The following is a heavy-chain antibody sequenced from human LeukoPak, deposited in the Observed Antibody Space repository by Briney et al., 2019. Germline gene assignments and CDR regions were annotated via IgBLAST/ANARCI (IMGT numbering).Heavy chain of an antibody. D-gene: IGHD2-2*01. CDR2: IYYSGST. J-gene: IGHJ4*02. Sequence: SETLSLTCAVHGGSISSYYWSWIRQPPGKGLEWIGCIYYSGSTNYNPSLKSRVTISVDTSKNQFSLKLSSVTAADTAVYYCARLVEGLVDYWGQGTLVTVSS. V-gene: IGHV4-59*08. CDR1: GGSISSYY. CDR3: ARLVEGLVDY.